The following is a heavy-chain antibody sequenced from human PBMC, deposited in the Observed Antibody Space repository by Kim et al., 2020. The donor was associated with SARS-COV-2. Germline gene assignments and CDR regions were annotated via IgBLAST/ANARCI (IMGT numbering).Heavy chain of an antibody. J-gene: IGHJ4*02. CDR2: IYYSGST. Sequence: SETLSLTCTVSGGSISSGGYYWSWIRQHPGKGLEWIGYIYYSGSTYYNPSLKSRVTISVDTSKNQFSLKLSSVTAADTAVYYCASGGVYYDSSGPEIYFDYWGQGTLVTVSS. CDR1: GGSISSGGYY. V-gene: IGHV4-31*03. CDR3: ASGGVYYDSSGPEIYFDY. D-gene: IGHD3-22*01.